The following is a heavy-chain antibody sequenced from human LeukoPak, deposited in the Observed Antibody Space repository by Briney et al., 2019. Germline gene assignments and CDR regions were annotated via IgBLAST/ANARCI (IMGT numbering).Heavy chain of an antibody. Sequence: PSGGSLRLSCAASGFTFSDHYMDWVRQAPGEGLEWVGRTRNKADSYTTEYAASVKDRSTISRDDSKNSLYLQMNSLKTEDTAVYYCARVRSGSLDYWGQGTLVTVSS. V-gene: IGHV3-72*01. CDR3: ARVRSGSLDY. CDR1: GFTFSDHY. D-gene: IGHD1-26*01. J-gene: IGHJ4*02. CDR2: TRNKADSYTT.